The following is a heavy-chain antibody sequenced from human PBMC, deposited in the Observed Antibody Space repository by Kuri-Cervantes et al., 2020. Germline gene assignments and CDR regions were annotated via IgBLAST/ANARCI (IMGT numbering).Heavy chain of an antibody. J-gene: IGHJ4*02. D-gene: IGHD1-26*01. CDR3: ARDLTGSFDY. CDR2: INHSGST. Sequence: SETLSLTCAVYGGSFSGYYWSWIRQPPGKGLEWIGEINHSGSTNYNPSLKSRVTISVDTSKNQFSLKLSSVTAADTAVYYCARDLTGSFDYWGQGTLVTVSS. V-gene: IGHV4-34*01. CDR1: GGSFSGYY.